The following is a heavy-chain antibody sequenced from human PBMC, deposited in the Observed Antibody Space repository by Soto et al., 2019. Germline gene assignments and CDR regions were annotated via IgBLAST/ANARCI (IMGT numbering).Heavy chain of an antibody. J-gene: IGHJ4*02. D-gene: IGHD4-17*01. CDR2: MNPNSGNT. V-gene: IGHV1-8*01. Sequence: ASVKVSCKASGYTFTSYDINWVRQATGQGLEWMGWMNPNSGNTGYAQKFQGRVTMTRNTSISTAYMELSSLRSEDTAVYYCARGRRRYGDYEFDYWGQGTLVTVSS. CDR3: ARGRRRYGDYEFDY. CDR1: GYTFTSYD.